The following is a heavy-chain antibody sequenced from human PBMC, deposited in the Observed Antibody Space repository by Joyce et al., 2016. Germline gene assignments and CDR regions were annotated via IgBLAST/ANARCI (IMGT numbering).Heavy chain of an antibody. CDR3: ASAAVRGVMVGWFDP. Sequence: EVQLVESGGGLVKRGGYLRLSCAASGFSFSSYDMNWVRKAPGNGLEWVSSISSSSSYIYYADSVKGRFTISRDNAKNSLFLQMNSLRAEDTAVYYCASAAVRGVMVGWFDPWGQGTLVTISS. J-gene: IGHJ5*02. D-gene: IGHD3-10*01. CDR2: ISSSSSYI. CDR1: GFSFSSYD. V-gene: IGHV3-21*06.